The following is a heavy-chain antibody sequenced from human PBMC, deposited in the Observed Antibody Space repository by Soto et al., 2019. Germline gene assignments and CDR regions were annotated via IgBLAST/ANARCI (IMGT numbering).Heavy chain of an antibody. CDR1: GFTFSSYW. CDR2: INQDGTEK. CDR3: ARDSHRNSIDY. D-gene: IGHD1-1*01. J-gene: IGHJ4*02. Sequence: PGGSLRLSCAASGFTFSSYWINWVRQTPGKGLEWVANINQDGTEKYSVESVRGRFTISRDNAKNSLYLQMNSLRAEDTAVYYCARDSHRNSIDYWGQGTLVTVSS. V-gene: IGHV3-7*05.